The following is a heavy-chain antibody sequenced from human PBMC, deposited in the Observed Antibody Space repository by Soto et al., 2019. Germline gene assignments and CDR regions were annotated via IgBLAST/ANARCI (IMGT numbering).Heavy chain of an antibody. V-gene: IGHV3-33*01. CDR2: ILNDGSNR. D-gene: IGHD3-10*01. J-gene: IGHJ6*02. Sequence: QVPLVESGGGVVQPGRSLRLSCAASGFTFSNYGMHWVRQAPGKGLEWVAVILNDGSNRYHADSVKDRFTISRDNSKTMLYLQMNSLRAEDTAVYYCARDDEYSGNGMDVWGQGTTVTVS. CDR3: ARDDEYSGNGMDV. CDR1: GFTFSNYG.